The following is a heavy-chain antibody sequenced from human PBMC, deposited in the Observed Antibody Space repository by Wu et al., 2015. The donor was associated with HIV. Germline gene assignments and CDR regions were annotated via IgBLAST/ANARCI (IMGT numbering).Heavy chain of an antibody. CDR1: GGTFSTYA. D-gene: IGHD6-19*01. CDR2: IIPIYGKA. CDR3: ARNTDSVATSLYSLGV. Sequence: QVQLVQSGSEVKKPGSSVKVSCKASGGTFSTYAISWVRQAPGQGLEWMGGIIPIYGKANYARKFQGRVTITADESTKKAYLELTSLRSEDTAVYYCARNTDSVATSLYSLGVWGQGTTVTVSS. J-gene: IGHJ6*02. V-gene: IGHV1-69*12.